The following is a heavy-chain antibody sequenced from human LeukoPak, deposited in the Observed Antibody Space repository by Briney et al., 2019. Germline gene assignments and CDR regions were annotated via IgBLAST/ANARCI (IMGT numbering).Heavy chain of an antibody. V-gene: IGHV4-31*03. CDR3: VSYLDSSGDPVS. CDR2: IYYTGST. D-gene: IGHD3-22*01. J-gene: IGHJ4*02. Sequence: PSETLSLTCTVAGDSISTLCYGCDWIRQHPGKGLDWIGYIYYTGSTYYNPSLKSRVTIAVDTSKNQFSLQLSSVTAADTAVYYCVSYLDSSGDPVSWGQGTLVTVSS. CDR1: GDSISTLCYG.